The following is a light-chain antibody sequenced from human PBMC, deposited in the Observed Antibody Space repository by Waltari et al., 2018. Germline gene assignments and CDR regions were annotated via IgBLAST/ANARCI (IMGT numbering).Light chain of an antibody. Sequence: QSVLTQPPSASGTPGQRVTVSCSGSRSNIGSNYVYWYQLLPGTAPKLLIYRNNQRPSGVPDRFSGSKSGTSASLAISGLRSEDEADYYCATWDDSLSINWVFGGGTKVTVL. CDR2: RNN. V-gene: IGLV1-47*01. CDR1: RSNIGSNY. CDR3: ATWDDSLSINWV. J-gene: IGLJ3*02.